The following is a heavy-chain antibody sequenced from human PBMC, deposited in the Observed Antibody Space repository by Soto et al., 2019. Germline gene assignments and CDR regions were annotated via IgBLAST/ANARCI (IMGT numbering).Heavy chain of an antibody. CDR1: GFTFSGSA. CDR2: IRSKANSYAA. CDR3: TRGSSSWYSGAFDI. V-gene: IGHV3-73*01. J-gene: IGHJ3*02. D-gene: IGHD6-13*01. Sequence: PGGSLRLSCAASGFTFSGSAMHWVRQASGKGLEWVGRIRSKANSYAAAYAASVKGRFTIFRDDSKNTAYLQMNSLKTEDTAVYYCTRGSSSWYSGAFDIWGQGTMVTV.